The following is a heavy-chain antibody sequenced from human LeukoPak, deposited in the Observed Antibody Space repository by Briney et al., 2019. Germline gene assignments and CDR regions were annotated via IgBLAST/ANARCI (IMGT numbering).Heavy chain of an antibody. CDR2: ISGSGGST. D-gene: IGHD6-19*01. J-gene: IGHJ4*01. V-gene: IGHV3-23*01. Sequence: PGGSLTLSFAASSFTYNNYAMNWVRQAPGKGLEWVSAISGSGGSTYYADSVKGRFTISRDNSKNTLYLQMNSLRTEDTPGYYCEKDQTVQWVDYYVVYWGQRTHVPVSS. CDR1: SFTYNNYA. CDR3: EKDQTVQWVDYYVVY.